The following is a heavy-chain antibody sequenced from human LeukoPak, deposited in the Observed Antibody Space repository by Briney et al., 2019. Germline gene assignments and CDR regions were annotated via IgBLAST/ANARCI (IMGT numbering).Heavy chain of an antibody. CDR1: GASISSYY. D-gene: IGHD3-3*01. J-gene: IGHJ5*02. CDR3: ARVGILRFPSNWFDP. V-gene: IGHV4-59*01. Sequence: SETLSPTCTVSGASISSYYWSWIRQPPGKGLEWIGYVYYSGSTRYNPSLKSRVTISVDTSKNQFSLKLSSVTAADTAVYYRARVGILRFPSNWFDPWGQGTLVTVSS. CDR2: VYYSGST.